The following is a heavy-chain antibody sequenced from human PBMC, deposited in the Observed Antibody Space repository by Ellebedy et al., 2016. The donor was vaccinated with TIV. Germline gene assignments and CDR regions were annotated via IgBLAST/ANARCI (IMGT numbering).Heavy chain of an antibody. CDR3: AKRVTMVREVITYYHYAMDV. CDR2: LSGSGGST. J-gene: IGHJ6*02. CDR1: GLTLSSST. D-gene: IGHD3-10*01. Sequence: GEFLKISCAASGLTLSSSTMSWVRQAPGKGLEWVSSLSGSGGSTYYADSVKGRFTISSDNSKNTLYLQMNSLRAEDTAVYYCAKRVTMVREVITYYHYAMDVWGQGTTVTVSS. V-gene: IGHV3-23*01.